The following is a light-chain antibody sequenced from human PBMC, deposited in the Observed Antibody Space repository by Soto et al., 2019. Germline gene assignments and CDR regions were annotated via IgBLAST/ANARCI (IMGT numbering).Light chain of an antibody. Sequence: DIQMTQSPSSLSASVGDRVTITCRASQGIRDALGWYQQKPGKVPKRLIYSASSLQNGVPSRFSGSGSETVFTLTISSXQTEDFATYFCLQHSDYPFTFGQGTRLEIK. CDR1: QGIRDA. CDR2: SAS. V-gene: IGKV1-17*01. J-gene: IGKJ5*01. CDR3: LQHSDYPFT.